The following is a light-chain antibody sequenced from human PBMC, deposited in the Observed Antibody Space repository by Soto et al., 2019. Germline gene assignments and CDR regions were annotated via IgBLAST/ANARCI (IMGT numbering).Light chain of an antibody. CDR1: HSDFGGYNY. CDR3: SSYAGSNNVV. CDR2: EVN. V-gene: IGLV2-8*01. J-gene: IGLJ2*01. Sequence: QSALTQPPSASGYPGQSVTISCTGAHSDFGGYNYVSWYQQHPGKAPKLMIFEVNKRPSGVPDRFSGSKFGNTASLTVSGLQAEDEADYYCSSYAGSNNVVFGGGTELTVL.